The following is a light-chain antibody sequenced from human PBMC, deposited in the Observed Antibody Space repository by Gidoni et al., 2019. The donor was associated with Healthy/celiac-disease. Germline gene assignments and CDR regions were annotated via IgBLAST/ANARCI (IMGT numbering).Light chain of an antibody. V-gene: IGKV1-39*01. CDR1: QSISSY. Sequence: DIQMTQSPSSLSASVGDRVTITCRASQSISSYLNWYQQKPGKAPKLLLYAASSLQSGVPSRFSGSRSGTDFTLTISSLQPEDFATYYCQQSYSTPTFGQGTKLDIK. J-gene: IGKJ2*01. CDR3: QQSYSTPT. CDR2: AAS.